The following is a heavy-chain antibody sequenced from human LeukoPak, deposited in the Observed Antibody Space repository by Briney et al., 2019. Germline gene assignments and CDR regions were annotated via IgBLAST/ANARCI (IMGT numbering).Heavy chain of an antibody. V-gene: IGHV1-69*04. CDR3: AKGDSSGYYTIDY. CDR2: IIPIFGIA. J-gene: IGHJ4*02. D-gene: IGHD3-22*01. CDR1: GGTFSSYA. Sequence: SVKVSCKASGGTFSSYAISWVRQAPGQGLEWMGRIIPIFGIANYAQKFQGRVTITADKSTSTAYMELSSLRSEDTAVYYCAKGDSSGYYTIDYWGQGTLVTVSS.